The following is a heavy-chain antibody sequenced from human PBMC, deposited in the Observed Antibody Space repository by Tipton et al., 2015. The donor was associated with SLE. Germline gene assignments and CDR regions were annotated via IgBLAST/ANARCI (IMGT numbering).Heavy chain of an antibody. CDR3: AGLGPGYSLDH. Sequence: TLSLTCTVSGGSISGYYWSWIRQPPGKELEWIGYMYYSGTTNYNPSLKSRVTMSVDTSKNQFSLKLDSVTAADTGVYFCAGLGPGYSLDHWGQGTLVTVSS. V-gene: IGHV4-59*07. CDR1: GGSISGYY. CDR2: MYYSGTT. J-gene: IGHJ4*01. D-gene: IGHD5-18*01.